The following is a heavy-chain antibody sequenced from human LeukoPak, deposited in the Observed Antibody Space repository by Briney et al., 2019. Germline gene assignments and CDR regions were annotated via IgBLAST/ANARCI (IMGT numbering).Heavy chain of an antibody. CDR2: IYSGGST. J-gene: IGHJ4*02. Sequence: GGSLRLSCAASGFTVSSNYMSWVRQAPGKGLGWVSVIYSGGSTYYADSVKGRFTISRDNSKNTLYLQMNSLRAEDTAVCYCASTIFGVVNWAYWGQGTLVTVSS. D-gene: IGHD3-3*02. CDR3: ASTIFGVVNWAY. CDR1: GFTVSSNY. V-gene: IGHV3-66*02.